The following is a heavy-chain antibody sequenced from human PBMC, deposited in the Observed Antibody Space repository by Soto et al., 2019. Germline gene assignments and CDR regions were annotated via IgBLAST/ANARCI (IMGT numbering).Heavy chain of an antibody. Sequence: SETLSLTCTVSGGSISSSSYYWGWIRQPPGKGLEWIGSIYYSGSTYYNPSLKSRVTISVDTSKNQFSLKLSSVTAADTAVYYCARHILRRDYRFDYWGQGTLVTVSS. CDR2: IYYSGST. J-gene: IGHJ4*02. V-gene: IGHV4-39*01. CDR1: GGSISSSSYY. CDR3: ARHILRRDYRFDY. D-gene: IGHD4-4*01.